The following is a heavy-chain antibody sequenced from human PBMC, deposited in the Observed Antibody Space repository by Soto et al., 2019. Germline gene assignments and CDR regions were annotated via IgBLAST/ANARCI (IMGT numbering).Heavy chain of an antibody. CDR3: AHRAAIGDGFDY. CDR2: IYWNDEK. Sequence: QITLKESGPTLVKPTQTLTLTCSFSGFSLSTSGVGVGWIRQPPGKALEWLAFIYWNDEKLYSPSLRSRLTITKDTSKNQVVLTMTNMDPVDTATFFCAHRAAIGDGFDYWGQGTLVTVSS. CDR1: GFSLSTSGVG. J-gene: IGHJ4*02. D-gene: IGHD2-2*01. V-gene: IGHV2-5*01.